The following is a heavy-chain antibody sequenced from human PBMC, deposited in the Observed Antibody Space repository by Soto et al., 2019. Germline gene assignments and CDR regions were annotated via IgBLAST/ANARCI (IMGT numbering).Heavy chain of an antibody. CDR2: INHSGST. V-gene: IGHV4-34*01. J-gene: IGHJ4*02. CDR1: GGSFSGYY. Sequence: SETLSLTCAVYGGSFSGYYWSWIRQPPGKGLEWIGEINHSGSTNYNPSLKSRVTISVDTSKNQFSLKLSSVTAADTAVYYCARGRGYCGGDCYPTYYFDYWGQGTLVTVSS. D-gene: IGHD2-21*01. CDR3: ARGRGYCGGDCYPTYYFDY.